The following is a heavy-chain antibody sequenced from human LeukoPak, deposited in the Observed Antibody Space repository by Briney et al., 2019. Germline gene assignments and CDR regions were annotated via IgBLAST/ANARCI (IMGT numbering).Heavy chain of an antibody. J-gene: IGHJ5*02. CDR3: ARDFWSGSVGFDP. Sequence: SETLSLTCTVSGAAISTYFWSWIRQPPGKGLEWIGYIYSSGSTKYNPSLKSRVTISVDESKNQFALTLRSLTAADTAVYYCARDFWSGSVGFDPWGQGTLVTVSS. CDR1: GAAISTYF. D-gene: IGHD3-3*01. V-gene: IGHV4-59*01. CDR2: IYSSGST.